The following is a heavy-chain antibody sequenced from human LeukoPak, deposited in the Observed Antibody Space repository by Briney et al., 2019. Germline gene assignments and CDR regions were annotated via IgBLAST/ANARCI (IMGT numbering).Heavy chain of an antibody. D-gene: IGHD3-3*01. CDR3: ARGGDYDFWSGYYPPYYYYGMDV. Sequence: ASVKVSCKASGYTFTSYGISWVRQAPGQGLEWMGWISAYNGNTNYAQKLQGRVTMTTDTSTSTAYMELRSLRSDDTAVYYCARGGDYDFWSGYYPPYYYYGMDVWGQGTTVTVSS. CDR1: GYTFTSYG. J-gene: IGHJ6*02. CDR2: ISAYNGNT. V-gene: IGHV1-18*01.